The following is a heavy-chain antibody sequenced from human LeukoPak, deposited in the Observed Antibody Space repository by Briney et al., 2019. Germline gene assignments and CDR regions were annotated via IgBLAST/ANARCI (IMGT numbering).Heavy chain of an antibody. V-gene: IGHV3-33*01. J-gene: IGHJ4*02. D-gene: IGHD3-10*01. CDR1: GFTFSSYG. CDR3: AREDGFGYFDY. Sequence: GRPLRLSCAASGFTFSSYGMHWVRQAPGKGLEWVAVIWYDGSNKYYADSVKGRFTISRDNSKNTLYLQMNSLRAEDTAVYYCAREDGFGYFDYWGQGTLVTVSS. CDR2: IWYDGSNK.